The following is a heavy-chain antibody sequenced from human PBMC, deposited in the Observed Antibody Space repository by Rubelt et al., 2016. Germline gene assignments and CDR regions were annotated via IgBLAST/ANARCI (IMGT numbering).Heavy chain of an antibody. Sequence: QVQLVQSRAEGKKPGASVKVSCKASGYTFPSYGMSWVRQAPGQGLAWMGWIRGSNGDTNYEHKLQGRVTVTPYTSTSTAYMELRGLKSDDTAVNYCVRDKGFGDHGMDVWGQGTTVTVSS. D-gene: IGHD4-17*01. CDR3: VRDKGFGDHGMDV. CDR1: GYTFPSYG. V-gene: IGHV1-18*01. J-gene: IGHJ6*02. CDR2: IRGSNGDT.